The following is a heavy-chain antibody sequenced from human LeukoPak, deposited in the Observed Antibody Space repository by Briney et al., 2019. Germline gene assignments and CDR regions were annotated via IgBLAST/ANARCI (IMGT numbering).Heavy chain of an antibody. V-gene: IGHV4-39*01. D-gene: IGHD6-13*01. CDR2: IRNSGGT. J-gene: IGHJ4*02. Sequence: SETLSLTCTVSGGSIGSSSDYWGWTRQPPGKGLEWIGSIRNSGGTYYNPSLKSRVTMSVDTSKNQFSLKLNSVTAADTAVYYCARRTVAAAALDYWGQGALVTVS. CDR3: ARRTVAAAALDY. CDR1: GGSIGSSSDY.